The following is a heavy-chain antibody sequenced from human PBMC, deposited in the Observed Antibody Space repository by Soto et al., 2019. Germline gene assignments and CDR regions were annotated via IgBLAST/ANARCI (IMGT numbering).Heavy chain of an antibody. D-gene: IGHD3-9*01. CDR1: GGSISSYY. CDR3: ARSITISKGTYCYMDV. V-gene: IGHV4-59*01. Sequence: SETLSLTCTVSGGSISSYYWSWIRQPPGKGLEWIGYIYYSGSTNYNPSLKSRVTISVDTSKNQFSLKLSSVTAADTAVYYCARSITISKGTYCYMDVWGKGTTVTVSS. CDR2: IYYSGST. J-gene: IGHJ6*03.